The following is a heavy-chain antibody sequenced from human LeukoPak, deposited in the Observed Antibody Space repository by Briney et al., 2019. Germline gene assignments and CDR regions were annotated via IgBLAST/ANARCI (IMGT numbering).Heavy chain of an antibody. D-gene: IGHD2-15*01. J-gene: IGHJ3*02. CDR3: ARSGYCSGGSCYWVGVAAFDI. Sequence: GGSLRLSCAASGFTFSILDMSWVRQAPGKGLEWVSAISGNGGRTYYADSVKGRFTISRDNSKNTLYLQMNSLRAEDTAVYYCARSGYCSGGSCYWVGVAAFDIWGQGTMVTVSS. CDR2: ISGNGGRT. CDR1: GFTFSILD. V-gene: IGHV3-23*01.